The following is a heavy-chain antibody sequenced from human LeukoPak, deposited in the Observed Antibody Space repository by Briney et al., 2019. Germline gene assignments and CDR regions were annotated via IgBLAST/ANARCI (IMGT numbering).Heavy chain of an antibody. J-gene: IGHJ3*02. V-gene: IGHV4-34*01. CDR2: INHSGST. D-gene: IGHD1-7*01. CDR1: GGSFSGYY. Sequence: SETLSLTCAVYGGSFSGYYWSWIRQPPGKGLEWIGEINHSGSTNYNPSLKSRVTISVDTSKNQFSLKLSSVTAADTAVYYCGRKFELSPRRDAFDIWGQRKMGTGSS. CDR3: GRKFELSPRRDAFDI.